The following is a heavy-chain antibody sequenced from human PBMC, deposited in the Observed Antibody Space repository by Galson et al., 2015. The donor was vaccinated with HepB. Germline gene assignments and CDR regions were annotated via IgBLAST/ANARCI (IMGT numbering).Heavy chain of an antibody. CDR2: INHSGST. Sequence: LSLTCAVYGGSFSGYYWSWIRQPPGKGLEWIGEINHSGSTNYNPSLKSRVTISVDTSKNQFSLKLSSVTAADTAVYYCARGNIFDHWGQGTLVTVSS. CDR3: ARGNIFDH. CDR1: GGSFSGYY. J-gene: IGHJ4*02. V-gene: IGHV4-34*01.